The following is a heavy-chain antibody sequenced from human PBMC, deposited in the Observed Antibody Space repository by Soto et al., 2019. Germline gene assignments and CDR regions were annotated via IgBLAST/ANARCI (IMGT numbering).Heavy chain of an antibody. J-gene: IGHJ4*02. CDR1: GFTFRNHG. CDR3: ARDIAARRLDY. V-gene: IGHV3-33*01. Sequence: QVQLVKSGGGVIQTGMSLRLSCAASGFTFRNHGMHWVRQAPGKGLEWVAVIWYDGSNKYYADSVKGRFTISRDNSKNTLYLQMNSLRAEDTAVYYCARDIAARRLDYWGQGTLVTVSS. D-gene: IGHD6-13*01. CDR2: IWYDGSNK.